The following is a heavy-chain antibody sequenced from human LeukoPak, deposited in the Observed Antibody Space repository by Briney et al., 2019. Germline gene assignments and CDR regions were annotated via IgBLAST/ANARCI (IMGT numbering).Heavy chain of an antibody. CDR2: IYRSGST. D-gene: IGHD5-18*01. CDR3: ARESGLWPKYNYGMDV. Sequence: SETLSLTCTVSGGSLSTYYWSWIRQPAGKGLEWIGRIYRSGSTNYNPSLKSRVTMSVDTSKNQFSLNLSSLTAADTAVYYCARESGLWPKYNYGMDVWGQGTTVTVSS. V-gene: IGHV4-4*07. J-gene: IGHJ6*02. CDR1: GGSLSTYY.